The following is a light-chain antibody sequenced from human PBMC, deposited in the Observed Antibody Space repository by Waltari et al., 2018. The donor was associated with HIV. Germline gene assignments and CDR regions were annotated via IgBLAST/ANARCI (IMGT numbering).Light chain of an antibody. Sequence: NFMLTQPHSVSESPGKTVTLSCTRSSGSITSNYVQRYQQRPGSSPTTVIYEDNQRPSGVPDLFSGSIDSSSNSASLTISGLKTEDEADYYCQSYDSSNHWVFGGGTKLTVL. J-gene: IGLJ3*02. CDR2: EDN. CDR3: QSYDSSNHWV. V-gene: IGLV6-57*01. CDR1: SGSITSNY.